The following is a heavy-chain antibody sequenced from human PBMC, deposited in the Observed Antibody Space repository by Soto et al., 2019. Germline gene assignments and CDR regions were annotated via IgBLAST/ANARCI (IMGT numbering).Heavy chain of an antibody. CDR2: IYYSGST. J-gene: IGHJ5*02. D-gene: IGHD3-9*01. Sequence: ETLSLTCTVSGGSISSYYWSWIRQPPGKGLEWIGYIYYSGSTNYNPSLKSRVTISVDTSKNQFSLKLSSVTAADTAVYYCARGTPYYDILTGYYNTHWFDPWGQGTLVTVSS. CDR3: ARGTPYYDILTGYYNTHWFDP. CDR1: GGSISSYY. V-gene: IGHV4-59*01.